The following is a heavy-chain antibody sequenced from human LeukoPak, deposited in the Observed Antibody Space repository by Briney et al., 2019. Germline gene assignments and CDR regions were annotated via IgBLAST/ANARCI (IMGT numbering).Heavy chain of an antibody. J-gene: IGHJ4*02. CDR3: ARGGAAPDY. CDR1: GFTFSSYS. Sequence: GGSLRLSCAASGFTFSSYSMNWVRQAPGKGLEWVSSSSSSSYIYYADSVKGRFTISRDNAKNSLYLQMNSLRAEDTAVYYCARGGAAPDYWGQGTLVIVSS. V-gene: IGHV3-21*01. CDR2: SSSSSYI. D-gene: IGHD1-26*01.